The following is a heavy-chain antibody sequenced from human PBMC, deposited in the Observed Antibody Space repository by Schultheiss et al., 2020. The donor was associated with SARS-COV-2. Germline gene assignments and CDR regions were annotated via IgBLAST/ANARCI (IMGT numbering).Heavy chain of an antibody. CDR3: ARVGLPDAFDI. J-gene: IGHJ3*02. CDR1: GGSISSSS. CDR2: IGSNNGDFQ. D-gene: IGHD3/OR15-3a*01. V-gene: IGHV3-21*06. Sequence: ETLSLTCTVSGGSISSSSYYWGWIRQPPGKGLEWVSSIGSNNGDFQYYADSVKGRFIISRDNAKNSVYLEMNSLRVDDTAVYYCARVGLPDAFDIWGQGTMVTVSS.